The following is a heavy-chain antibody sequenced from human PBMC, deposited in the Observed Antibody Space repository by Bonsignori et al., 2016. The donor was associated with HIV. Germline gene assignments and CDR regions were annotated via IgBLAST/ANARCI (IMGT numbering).Heavy chain of an antibody. Sequence: WIRQPPGKGLEWIGEINHSGSTNYNPSLKSRVTISVDTSKNQFSLKLSSVTAADTAVYYCARGSDIVVVVAATVSGDQPTPFDYWGQGTLVTVSS. D-gene: IGHD2-15*01. CDR2: INHSGST. CDR3: ARGSDIVVVVAATVSGDQPTPFDY. J-gene: IGHJ4*02. V-gene: IGHV4-34*01.